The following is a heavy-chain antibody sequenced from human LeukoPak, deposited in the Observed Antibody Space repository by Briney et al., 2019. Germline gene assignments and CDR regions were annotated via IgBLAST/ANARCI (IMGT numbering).Heavy chain of an antibody. V-gene: IGHV1-69*05. CDR1: GGAFSSYA. CDR3: ARDKHSSSSSFDY. CDR2: IIPIFGTA. D-gene: IGHD6-6*01. Sequence: ASVKVSCKAAGGAFSSYAISWVRQAPGEGLEWMGRIIPIFGTANYAQKFQGRVTITTDESTSTAYMELSSLRSEDTAVYYCARDKHSSSSSFDYWGQGTLVTVSS. J-gene: IGHJ4*02.